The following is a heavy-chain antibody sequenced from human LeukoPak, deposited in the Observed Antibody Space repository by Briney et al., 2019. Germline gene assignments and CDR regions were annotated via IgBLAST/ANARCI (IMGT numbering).Heavy chain of an antibody. CDR1: GFTFSSYA. CDR2: ISGSGGST. Sequence: QSGGSLRLSCAASGFTFSSYAMSWVRQAPGKGLEWVSAISGSGGSTYYADSVKGRLTISRDNSKNTLYLQMNSLRAEDTAVYYCAKGPGIVVVPAAIVGTYFDYWGQGTLVTVSS. J-gene: IGHJ4*02. V-gene: IGHV3-23*01. D-gene: IGHD2-2*01. CDR3: AKGPGIVVVPAAIVGTYFDY.